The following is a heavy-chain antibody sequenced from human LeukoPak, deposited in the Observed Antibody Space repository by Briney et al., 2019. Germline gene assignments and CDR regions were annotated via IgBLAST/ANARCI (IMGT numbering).Heavy chain of an antibody. Sequence: GESLKISCKGSGYRFTSHYIAWVRQMPGKGLEWMGIINPGDSDITYSPSFQGQATISADKSITTAYLQWSSLKASDTAIYYCARRVGNSGSLRNFDSWGQGTLVTVSS. V-gene: IGHV5-51*03. CDR2: INPGDSDI. J-gene: IGHJ4*02. CDR3: ARRVGNSGSLRNFDS. D-gene: IGHD1-26*01. CDR1: GYRFTSHY.